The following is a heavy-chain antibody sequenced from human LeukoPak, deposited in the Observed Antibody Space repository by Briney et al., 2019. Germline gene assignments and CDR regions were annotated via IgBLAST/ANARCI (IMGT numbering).Heavy chain of an antibody. Sequence: SVKVSCKASGGTSSSYAISWVRQAPGQGLEWMGGIIPIFGTANYAQKFQGRVTITTDESTSTAYMELSSLRSEDTAVYYCARVLRVPAADDAFDIWGQGTMVTVSS. CDR1: GGTSSSYA. D-gene: IGHD2-2*01. J-gene: IGHJ3*02. CDR2: IIPIFGTA. V-gene: IGHV1-69*05. CDR3: ARVLRVPAADDAFDI.